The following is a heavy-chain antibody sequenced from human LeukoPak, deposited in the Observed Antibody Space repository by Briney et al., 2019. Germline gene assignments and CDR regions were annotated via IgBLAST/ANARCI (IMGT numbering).Heavy chain of an antibody. D-gene: IGHD3-16*01. Sequence: VASVKVSCKASGGTFSSYAISWVRQAPGQGLEWMGRIIPILGIATYAQKFQGRVTITADKSTGTAYMELSSLRSEDTAVYYCARARGGIRSAFDIWGQGTMVTVSS. CDR3: ARARGGIRSAFDI. CDR2: IIPILGIA. V-gene: IGHV1-69*04. J-gene: IGHJ3*02. CDR1: GGTFSSYA.